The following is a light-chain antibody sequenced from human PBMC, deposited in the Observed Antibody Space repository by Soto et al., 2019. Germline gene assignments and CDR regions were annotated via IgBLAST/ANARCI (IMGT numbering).Light chain of an antibody. J-gene: IGLJ1*01. CDR3: SSYTSSSTRV. CDR1: SSDVGGYNY. Sequence: HSVLTQPASVSGSPLQSITISCTGTSSDVGGYNYASWYQQHPGKAPKLMIYDVSNRPSGVSNRFSGSKSGNTASLTISGLQAEDEADYYCSSYTSSSTRVFGTGTKVTVL. CDR2: DVS. V-gene: IGLV2-14*01.